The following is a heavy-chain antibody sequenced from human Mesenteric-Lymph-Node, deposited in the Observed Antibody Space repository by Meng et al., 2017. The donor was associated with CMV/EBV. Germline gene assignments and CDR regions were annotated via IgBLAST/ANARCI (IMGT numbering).Heavy chain of an antibody. Sequence: GSLRLSCTVSGGSTSGDFWSWIRQPPGKGLEWIAYIIHSGTTNYNPSLKSRVTISLDTSKNQVSLRLSSVTAADTAVYYCARLQSFGGFFDYWGQGAQVTVSS. D-gene: IGHD4-23*01. J-gene: IGHJ4*02. V-gene: IGHV4-59*01. CDR1: GGSTSGDF. CDR3: ARLQSFGGFFDY. CDR2: IIHSGTT.